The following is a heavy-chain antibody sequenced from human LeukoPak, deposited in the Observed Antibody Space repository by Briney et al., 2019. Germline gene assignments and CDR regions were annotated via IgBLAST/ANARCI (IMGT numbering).Heavy chain of an antibody. CDR1: GFTFSSYA. CDR3: ARSLSSGWYYPDY. D-gene: IGHD6-19*01. V-gene: IGHV3-53*01. CDR2: IYSGGST. Sequence: GGSLRLSCAASGFTFSSYAMNWVRQAPGKGLEWVSVIYSGGSTYYADSVKGRFTISRDNSKNTLYLQMNSLRAEDTAVYYCARSLSSGWYYPDYWGQGTLVTVSS. J-gene: IGHJ4*02.